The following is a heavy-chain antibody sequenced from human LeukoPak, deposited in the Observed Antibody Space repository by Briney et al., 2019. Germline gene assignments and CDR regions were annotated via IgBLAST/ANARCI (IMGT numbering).Heavy chain of an antibody. J-gene: IGHJ5*02. CDR2: IRQDGSEK. D-gene: IGHD3-10*01. V-gene: IGHV3-7*01. CDR3: ARVRRSSNWFDP. CDR1: GFTFNNYW. Sequence: HAGGSLRLSCAASGFTFNNYWMMWVRQAPGKGLEWVANIRQDGSEKNYVDSVKGRFTISRDNAKNSLYLQMNSLRAEDTAVYYCARVRRSSNWFDPWGQGTLVTVSS.